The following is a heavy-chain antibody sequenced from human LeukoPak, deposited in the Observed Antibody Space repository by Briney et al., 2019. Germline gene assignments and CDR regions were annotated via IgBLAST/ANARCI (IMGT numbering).Heavy chain of an antibody. D-gene: IGHD3-22*01. J-gene: IGHJ1*01. CDR1: GFTFSSYA. Sequence: GGSLRLSCAASGFTFSSYAMSWVRQAPGKGLEWVSAISGSGGSTYYADPVKGRFTISRDNSKNTLYLQMNSLRAEDTAVYYCAKDSSGRPEYFQHWGQGTLVTVSS. CDR2: ISGSGGST. V-gene: IGHV3-23*01. CDR3: AKDSSGRPEYFQH.